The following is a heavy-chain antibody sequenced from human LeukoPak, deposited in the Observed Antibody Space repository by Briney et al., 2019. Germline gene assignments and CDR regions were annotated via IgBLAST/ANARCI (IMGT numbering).Heavy chain of an antibody. Sequence: GGSLRLSCEASGFTFSTYSMNWVRQAPGKGLEWISHISTTTTSIYYADSVKGRFTISRDNAKNSLFLQMNSLRAEDTAVYYCVGPYYPNWFDPWGQGTLVTVSS. CDR2: ISTTTTSI. V-gene: IGHV3-48*01. J-gene: IGHJ5*02. D-gene: IGHD3-10*01. CDR3: VGPYYPNWFDP. CDR1: GFTFSTYS.